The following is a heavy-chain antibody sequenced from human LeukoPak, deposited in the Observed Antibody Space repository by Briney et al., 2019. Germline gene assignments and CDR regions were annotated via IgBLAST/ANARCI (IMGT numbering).Heavy chain of an antibody. Sequence: GSLRLSCAASGFTFSSYAMSWLRQAPGKGLEWVSAISGSGGSTYYADSVKGRFTISRDNSKNTLYLQMNSLRAEDTAVYYCAKDLSTSRGSGYYPYYFDYWGQGTLVTVSS. D-gene: IGHD3-22*01. J-gene: IGHJ4*02. CDR2: ISGSGGST. V-gene: IGHV3-23*01. CDR1: GFTFSSYA. CDR3: AKDLSTSRGSGYYPYYFDY.